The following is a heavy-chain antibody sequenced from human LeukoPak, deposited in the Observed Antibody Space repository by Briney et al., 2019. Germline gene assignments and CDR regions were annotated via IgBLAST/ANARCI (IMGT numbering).Heavy chain of an antibody. J-gene: IGHJ4*02. CDR1: GGTFSSYA. CDR3: ASALYYYDSSGYSLGY. D-gene: IGHD3-22*01. V-gene: IGHV1-69*04. CDR2: IIPTLGIA. Sequence: SVKVSCKASGGTFSSYAISWVRQAPGQGLEWMGRIIPTLGIANYAQKFQGRVTITADKSTSTAYMELSSLRSEDTAVYYCASALYYYDSSGYSLGYWGQGTLVTVSS.